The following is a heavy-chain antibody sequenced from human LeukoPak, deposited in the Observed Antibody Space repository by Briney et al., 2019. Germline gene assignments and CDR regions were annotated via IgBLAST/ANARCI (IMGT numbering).Heavy chain of an antibody. CDR1: GGSFSGYY. V-gene: IGHV4-34*01. J-gene: IGHJ5*02. CDR3: ARGRTYYYGSGSYKLLNWFDP. D-gene: IGHD3-10*01. CDR2: INHSGST. Sequence: SETLSLTCAVYGGSFSGYYWSWIRQPPGEGMEWIGEINHSGSTNYNPSLKSRVTISVDTSKNQFSLKLSSVTAADTAVYYCARGRTYYYGSGSYKLLNWFDPWGQGTLVTVSS.